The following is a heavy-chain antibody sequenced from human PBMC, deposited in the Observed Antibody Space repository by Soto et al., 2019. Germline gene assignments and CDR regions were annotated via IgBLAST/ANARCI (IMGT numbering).Heavy chain of an antibody. CDR3: ASRTTVPNNWFDP. D-gene: IGHD4-17*01. J-gene: IGHJ5*02. V-gene: IGHV4-34*01. CDR1: GGSFSGYY. Sequence: SETLSLTCAVYGGSFSGYYWSWIRQPPGKGLEWIGEINHSGSTNYNPSLKSRVTISVDTSKNQFSLKLSSVTAADTAVYYCASRTTVPNNWFDPWGQGTLVTVS. CDR2: INHSGST.